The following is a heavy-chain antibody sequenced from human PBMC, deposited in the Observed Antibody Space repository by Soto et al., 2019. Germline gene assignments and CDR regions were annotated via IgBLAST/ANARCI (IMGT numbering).Heavy chain of an antibody. CDR2: IKSKTVGGNN. CDR3: TTDPSAIWTFGGVIANY. J-gene: IGHJ4*02. CDR1: GFTFSNAW. Sequence: GGSLRLSCAASGFTFSNAWMNWVRQAPGKGLEWVGRIKSKTVGGNNDYAAPVKGRFTISSDDSKNTLYLQMNSLKTEATAVYYCTTDPSAIWTFGGVIANYWGQGTLVTVSS. D-gene: IGHD3-16*02. V-gene: IGHV3-15*07.